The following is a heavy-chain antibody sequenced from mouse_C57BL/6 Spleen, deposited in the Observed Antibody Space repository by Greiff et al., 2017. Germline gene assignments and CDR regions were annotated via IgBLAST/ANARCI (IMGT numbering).Heavy chain of an antibody. J-gene: IGHJ4*01. V-gene: IGHV5-17*01. CDR3: ATGVFPYYYAMDY. CDR1: GFTFSDYG. Sequence: EVMLVESGGGLVKPGGSLKLSCAASGFTFSDYGMHWVRQAPEKGLEWVAYISSGSSTIYYADTVKGRFTISRDNAKNTLFLQMTSLRSEDTAMYYCATGVFPYYYAMDYWGQGTSVTVSS. CDR2: ISSGSSTI.